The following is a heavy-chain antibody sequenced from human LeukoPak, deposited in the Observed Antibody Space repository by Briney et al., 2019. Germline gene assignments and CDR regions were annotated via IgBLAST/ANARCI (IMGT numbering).Heavy chain of an antibody. CDR1: GFTSSRYY. CDR2: VSGNGLKT. D-gene: IGHD2-2*01. CDR3: AKIVVPAAYYFYGMDV. V-gene: IGHV3-23*01. J-gene: IGHJ6*02. Sequence: GGSLRLSCAASGFTSSRYYMSWVRQIPGKGLEWVSGVSGNGLKTFYADSVRGRFTISRGNSKKTVDLQMNNLRVEDSAIFYCAKIVVPAAYYFYGMDVWGPGTTVTVSS.